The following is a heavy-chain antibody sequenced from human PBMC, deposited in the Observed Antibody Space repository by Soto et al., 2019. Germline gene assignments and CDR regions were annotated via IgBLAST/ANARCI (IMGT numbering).Heavy chain of an antibody. J-gene: IGHJ4*02. V-gene: IGHV1-18*01. CDR2: ISPYNGNT. CDR3: ARVSPLRGPTTVNPFDY. Sequence: GASVTVSCKASGYTFTSYGFSWLRQAPGQGLEWMGWISPYNGNTNYAQKLQGRVTMTTDTSTSTAYMELRSLRSDDTAVYYCARVSPLRGPTTVNPFDYWGQGTLVTVSS. D-gene: IGHD4-17*01. CDR1: GYTFTSYG.